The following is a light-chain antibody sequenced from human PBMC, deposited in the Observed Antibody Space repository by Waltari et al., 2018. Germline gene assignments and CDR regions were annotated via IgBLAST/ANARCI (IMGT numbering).Light chain of an antibody. CDR1: SLRRYY. CDR2: DKN. CDR3: HSRDATGVGGS. Sequence: SSELTQDPVVSVAMGQTVRITCQGDSLRRYYASWYQQRPGQAPRLVMLDKNNRPSGVPDRFSGSSSDNSASLTITGAQAEDEASYYCHSRDATGVGGSFGGGTKLTVL. V-gene: IGLV3-19*01. J-gene: IGLJ2*01.